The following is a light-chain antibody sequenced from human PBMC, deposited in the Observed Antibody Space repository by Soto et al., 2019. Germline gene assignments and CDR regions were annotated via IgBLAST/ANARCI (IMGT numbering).Light chain of an antibody. J-gene: IGKJ3*01. V-gene: IGKV3D-15*01. Sequence: EIVMTQSPATLSVSPGERATLSCRASQSVSSNLAWYQQKPGQVPRLLIYGASTRATGIPARFSGSGSGTEFTLTISSPQSEDFAVYSCQQYNNWPFTFGPGTKVDIK. CDR3: QQYNNWPFT. CDR1: QSVSSN. CDR2: GAS.